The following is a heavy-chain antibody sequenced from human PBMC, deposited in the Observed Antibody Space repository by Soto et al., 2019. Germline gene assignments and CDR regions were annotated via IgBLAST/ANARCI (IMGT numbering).Heavy chain of an antibody. CDR1: GYTFTRYG. CDR2: INTYNGNT. Sequence: QVQLVQSGAEVKNPGASVKVSCKASGYTFTRYGIGWARQAPGQGLEWMGWINTYNGNTNYAQNVQGRVTLTTDTSTSTAYMELGSVRSNDPAIYYCAMVDVYVTPTPQDVWGQGTTVIVPS. CDR3: AMVDVYVTPTPQDV. D-gene: IGHD3-16*01. J-gene: IGHJ6*02. V-gene: IGHV1-18*01.